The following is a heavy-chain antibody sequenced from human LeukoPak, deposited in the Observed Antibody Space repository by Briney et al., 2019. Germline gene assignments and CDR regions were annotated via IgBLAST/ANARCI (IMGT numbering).Heavy chain of an antibody. CDR3: ARGTFPVAAIDY. Sequence: SETLSLTCAVYGGSFSGYYWSWIRQPPGKGLEWIGEINHSGSTNYNPSLKSRVTISVDTSKNQFSLELSSVTAADPAVYYCARGTFPVAAIDYWGQGTLVTVSS. D-gene: IGHD2-15*01. CDR2: INHSGST. J-gene: IGHJ4*02. V-gene: IGHV4-34*01. CDR1: GGSFSGYY.